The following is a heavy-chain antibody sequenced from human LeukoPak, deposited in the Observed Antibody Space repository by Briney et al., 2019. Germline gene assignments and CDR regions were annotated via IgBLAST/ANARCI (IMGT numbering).Heavy chain of an antibody. D-gene: IGHD6-6*01. Sequence: GGSLSLSCAASGFTFSSYSMNWVRQAPGKGLEWVSSISSSSSYIYYADSVKGRFTISRDNAKNSLYLQMNSLRAEDTAVYYCARRAARFRDNYYYYYYMDVWGKGTTVTVSS. J-gene: IGHJ6*03. CDR3: ARRAARFRDNYYYYYYMDV. CDR2: ISSSSSYI. CDR1: GFTFSSYS. V-gene: IGHV3-21*01.